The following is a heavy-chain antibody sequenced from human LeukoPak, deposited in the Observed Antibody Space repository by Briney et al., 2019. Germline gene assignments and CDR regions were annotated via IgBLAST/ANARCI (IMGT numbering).Heavy chain of an antibody. CDR2: IIPIFGTA. D-gene: IGHD6-13*01. J-gene: IGHJ3*02. Sequence: ASVKVSCKASGGTFSSYAISWVRQAPGQGLEWMGGIIPIFGTANYAQKFQGRVTITADESTSTAYMELSSLRSEDTAVCYCARDSASSSWYNSFQFAFDIWGQGTMVTVSS. V-gene: IGHV1-69*13. CDR3: ARDSASSSWYNSFQFAFDI. CDR1: GGTFSSYA.